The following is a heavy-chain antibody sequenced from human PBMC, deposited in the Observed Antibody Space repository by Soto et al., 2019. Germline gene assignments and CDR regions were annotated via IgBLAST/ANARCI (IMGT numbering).Heavy chain of an antibody. V-gene: IGHV4-59*08. D-gene: IGHD3-10*01. CDR1: GGSISSYY. Sequence: KTSETLSLTCTVSGGSISSYYWSWIRQPPGKGLEWIGYIYYSGSTNYNPSLKSRVTISVDTSKNQFSLKLSSVTAADTAVYYCARWGDYYGSGSYYSIGWFDPWGQGTLVTVSS. CDR3: ARWGDYYGSGSYYSIGWFDP. J-gene: IGHJ5*02. CDR2: IYYSGST.